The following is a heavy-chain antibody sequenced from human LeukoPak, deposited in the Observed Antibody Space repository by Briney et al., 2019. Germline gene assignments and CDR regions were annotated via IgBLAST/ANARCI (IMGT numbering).Heavy chain of an antibody. CDR1: GGSISSYY. CDR3: ARHDASKRGSYGAFDI. V-gene: IGHV4-59*08. CDR2: IYYSGST. D-gene: IGHD1-26*01. Sequence: SETLSLTCTVSGGSISSYYWSWIRQPPGKGLEWIGYIYYSGSTNYNPSLKSRVTISVDTSKNQFSLKLSSVTAADTAVYYCARHDASKRGSYGAFDIWGQGTMVTVSS. J-gene: IGHJ3*02.